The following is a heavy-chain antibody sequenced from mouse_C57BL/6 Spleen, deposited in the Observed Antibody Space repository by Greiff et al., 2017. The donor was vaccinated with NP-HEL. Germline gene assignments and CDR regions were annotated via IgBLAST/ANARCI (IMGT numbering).Heavy chain of an antibody. CDR2: IDPETGGT. CDR1: GYTFTDYE. J-gene: IGHJ4*01. CDR3: TRVYGSDLYYYAMDY. Sequence: QVQLQQSGAELVRPGASVTLSCKASGYTFTDYEMHWVKQTPVHGLEWIGAIDPETGGTAYNQKFKGKAILTADKSSSTAYMELRSLTSEDSAVYYCTRVYGSDLYYYAMDYWGQGTSVTVSS. D-gene: IGHD2-1*01. V-gene: IGHV1-15*01.